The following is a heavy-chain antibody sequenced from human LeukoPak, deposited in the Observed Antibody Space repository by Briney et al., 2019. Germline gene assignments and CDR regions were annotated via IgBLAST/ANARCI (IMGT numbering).Heavy chain of an antibody. D-gene: IGHD3-3*01. CDR2: IKQDGSEK. CDR1: GFTFSSYW. V-gene: IGHV3-7*01. CDR3: ATTPILFYYMDF. J-gene: IGHJ6*03. Sequence: GGSPRLSCAASGFTFSSYWMSWVRQAPGKGLEWVANIKQDGSEKYYVDSVKGRFTISRNNAKNSLYLQMNSLRAEDTAVYYCATTPILFYYMDFWAKGTTVTVSS.